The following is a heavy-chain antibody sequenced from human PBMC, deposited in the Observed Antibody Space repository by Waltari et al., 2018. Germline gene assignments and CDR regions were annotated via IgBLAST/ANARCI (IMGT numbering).Heavy chain of an antibody. V-gene: IGHV3-48*03. CDR3: ARDHYGSGSYDYYYGMDV. Sequence: EVQLVESGGGLVQPGGSLRLSCAASGFTFSSYEMNCVRQAPGKGLEWVSYISSSGSTIYYADSVKGRFTISRDNAKNSLYLQMNSLRAEDTAVYYCARDHYGSGSYDYYYGMDVWGQGTTVTVSS. CDR2: ISSSGSTI. J-gene: IGHJ6*02. D-gene: IGHD3-10*01. CDR1: GFTFSSYE.